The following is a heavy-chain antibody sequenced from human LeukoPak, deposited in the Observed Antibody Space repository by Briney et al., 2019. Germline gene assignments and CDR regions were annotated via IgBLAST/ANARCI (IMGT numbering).Heavy chain of an antibody. CDR2: ISGSSNYI. CDR1: GFTFSSYT. V-gene: IGHV3-21*01. J-gene: IGHJ4*02. Sequence: GGSLRLSCAASGFTFSSYTMNWVRQAPGKGLEWVSSISGSSNYIYYADSVKGRFTISRDNAKNSLYLQMNSLRAEDTAVYYCARDAYGSSVDYWGQGTLVTVSS. CDR3: ARDAYGSSVDY. D-gene: IGHD1-26*01.